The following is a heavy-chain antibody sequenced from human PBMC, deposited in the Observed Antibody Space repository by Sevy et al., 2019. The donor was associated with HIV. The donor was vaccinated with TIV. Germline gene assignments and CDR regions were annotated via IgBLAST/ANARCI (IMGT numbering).Heavy chain of an antibody. D-gene: IGHD4-4*01. CDR3: AMQGATVTTLYAFHT. V-gene: IGHV4-59*12. Sequence: SETLSLPCTVSGGSISDYYWSWIRQPPGKGLEWIGYFYYGSGTTNYNPSLKIRVTISIDTSQNQLSLKVGSVTAADTAVYYCAMQGATVTTLYAFHTWGQGTMVTVSS. J-gene: IGHJ3*02. CDR1: GGSISDYY. CDR2: FYYGSGTT.